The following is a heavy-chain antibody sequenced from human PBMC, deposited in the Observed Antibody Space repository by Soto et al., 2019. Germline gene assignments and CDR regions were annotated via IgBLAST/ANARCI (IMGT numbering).Heavy chain of an antibody. CDR3: AKGQVRSNWFDP. J-gene: IGHJ5*02. V-gene: IGHV4-34*01. CDR1: GASFSDYY. CDR2: IDHSGST. Sequence: SETLSLTCAVYGASFSDYYWSWIRQPPGRGLEWIGEIDHSGSTKYNPSLKSRVTISVDTSKSQFSLKLSSVTAADTAVYYCAKGQVRSNWFDPWGQGTLVTVSS.